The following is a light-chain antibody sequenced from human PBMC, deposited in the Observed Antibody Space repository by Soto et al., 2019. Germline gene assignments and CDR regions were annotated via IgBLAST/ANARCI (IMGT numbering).Light chain of an antibody. CDR2: GAS. V-gene: IGKV3-20*01. Sequence: EIVLTQSPGTLSLSPGDRATLSCRASQSVSSSYLAWYQQKPGQAPSLLIYGASNRATGIPDRFSSGGSGTYFTLTISRLEPEDFAVYYCQQYGKSAMFTFGQGTKLEIK. CDR3: QQYGKSAMFT. J-gene: IGKJ2*01. CDR1: QSVSSSY.